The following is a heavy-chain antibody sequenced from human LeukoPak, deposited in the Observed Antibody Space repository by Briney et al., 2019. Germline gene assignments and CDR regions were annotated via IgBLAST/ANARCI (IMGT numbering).Heavy chain of an antibody. CDR2: ISWNSGYI. CDR1: GFTFDNYA. D-gene: IGHD6-19*01. Sequence: GRSLRLSCAASGFTFDNYAMHWVSQAPGKGLEWSSIISWNSGYIGYADSMRGRFTISRDNAKKSLDLQMNSLRAEDTAFYYCAKVRGTYSSGYFFDYWGQGTLVTVSS. J-gene: IGHJ4*02. CDR3: AKVRGTYSSGYFFDY. V-gene: IGHV3-9*01.